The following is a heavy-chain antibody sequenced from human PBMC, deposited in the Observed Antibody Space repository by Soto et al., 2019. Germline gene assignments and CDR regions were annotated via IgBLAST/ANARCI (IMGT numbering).Heavy chain of an antibody. CDR2: ISHDVSNK. V-gene: IGHV3-30-3*01. J-gene: IGHJ4*02. CDR3: ARPLPKYDRSGPPNY. CDR1: GFTFSSYA. Sequence: GGSLRLSCAVSGFTFSSYAMHWVRQAPGKGLEWVAVISHDVSNKYYAYSVKGRFTISRDNSKNTLYLQMTSLRAEDTAVYYCARPLPKYDRSGPPNYWGQGTLVTVSS. D-gene: IGHD3-22*01.